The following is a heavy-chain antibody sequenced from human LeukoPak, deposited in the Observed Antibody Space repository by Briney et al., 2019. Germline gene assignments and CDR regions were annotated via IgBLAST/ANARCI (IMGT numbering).Heavy chain of an antibody. V-gene: IGHV3-53*01. CDR3: ARDWGYYYYYGMDV. CDR1: GFTVSNNY. J-gene: IGHJ6*02. CDR2: IHSGGTT. D-gene: IGHD3-16*01. Sequence: GGSLRLSCAASGFTVSNNYMSWVRQAPGKGLEWVSVIHSGGTTNYADSVQGRFTISRDNSKTTVYLHMNSLRAEDTAVYYCARDWGYYYYYGMDVWGQGTTVTVSS.